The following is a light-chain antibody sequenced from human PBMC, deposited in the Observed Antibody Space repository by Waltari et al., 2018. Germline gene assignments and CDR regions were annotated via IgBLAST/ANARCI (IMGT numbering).Light chain of an antibody. V-gene: IGLV8-61*01. CDR3: SLYMGSGIWV. CDR1: SGSISSTSY. Sequence: QTVVTQEPSLSVSPGGTVTLTCALSSGSISSTSYATWYQQTPGQAPRTLVDKATSRSSGVPDLFSGSILGNKAALTITGARADDESDYYCSLYMGSGIWVFGGGTKLTVL. CDR2: KAT. J-gene: IGLJ3*02.